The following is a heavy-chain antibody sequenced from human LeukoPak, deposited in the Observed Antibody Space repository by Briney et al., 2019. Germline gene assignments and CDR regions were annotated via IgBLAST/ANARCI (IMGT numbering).Heavy chain of an antibody. Sequence: PSETLSLTCTVSGGSISSYYWSWIRQPPGKGLEWIGYIYYSGSTNYNPSLKSRVTISVDTSKNQFSLKLGSVTAADTAVYYCARLPRAARPFDYWGQGTLVTVSS. J-gene: IGHJ4*02. D-gene: IGHD6-6*01. V-gene: IGHV4-59*01. CDR3: ARLPRAARPFDY. CDR1: GGSISSYY. CDR2: IYYSGST.